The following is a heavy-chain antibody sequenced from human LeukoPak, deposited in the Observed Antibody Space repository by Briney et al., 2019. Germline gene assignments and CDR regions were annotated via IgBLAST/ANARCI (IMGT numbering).Heavy chain of an antibody. CDR1: GGSISSYF. Sequence: SETLSLTCTVSGGSISSYFWSWVRQPPGKGLDWIGYISYRGNTDYNPSLKSRVTISLDTSKNQFSLKLSSVTAADTAVYYCARTGSTSGMYYYYYMDVWGKGTTVTVSS. J-gene: IGHJ6*03. CDR3: ARTGSTSGMYYYYYMDV. D-gene: IGHD5/OR15-5a*01. V-gene: IGHV4-59*01. CDR2: ISYRGNT.